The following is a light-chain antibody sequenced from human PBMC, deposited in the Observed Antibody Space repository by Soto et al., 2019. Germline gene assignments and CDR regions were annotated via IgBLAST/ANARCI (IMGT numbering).Light chain of an antibody. CDR2: GIS. CDR1: QSLSIN. V-gene: IGKV3-15*01. J-gene: IGKJ4*01. Sequence: EIVMTQSPATLSVSPGEGATLSCRASQSLSINLAWYQQKAGHAPRLLIYGISNRVPGIPVRFSASGSGTEFTLTISSLQSEDVAVYYCQQYNSWPLTFGGGTKVQI. CDR3: QQYNSWPLT.